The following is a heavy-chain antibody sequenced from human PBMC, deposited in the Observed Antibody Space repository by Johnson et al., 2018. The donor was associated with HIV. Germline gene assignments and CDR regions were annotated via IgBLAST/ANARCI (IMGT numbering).Heavy chain of an antibody. V-gene: IGHV3-20*04. Sequence: VQLVESGGGVVRPGGSLRLSCAASGFTFDDYGMSWVRQAPGKGLEWVSGINWNGGSTGYADSVTGRFTISRDNAKNSRYLQMNSRRAEDTALYYCAREGPLTFGGSDAFDIWGQGTMVTVSS. CDR1: GFTFDDYG. J-gene: IGHJ3*02. CDR3: AREGPLTFGGSDAFDI. CDR2: INWNGGST. D-gene: IGHD3-16*01.